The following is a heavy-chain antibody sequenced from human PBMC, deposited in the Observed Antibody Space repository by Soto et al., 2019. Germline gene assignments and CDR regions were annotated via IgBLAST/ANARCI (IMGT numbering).Heavy chain of an antibody. V-gene: IGHV1-18*01. CDR2: ISPYNGDT. J-gene: IGHJ6*03. CDR3: ASMGRGSTVGYYYYMDV. D-gene: IGHD3-10*01. Sequence: QVQLVQSGAEVKKPGASVKVSCKTSGYTFTSHGISWVRQAPGQGLEWMGWISPYNGDTNYAQKLQGRVSVTTDSSTRTASMELRSLRSEDTAVYYCASMGRGSTVGYYYYMDVGGKGTTVTVSS. CDR1: GYTFTSHG.